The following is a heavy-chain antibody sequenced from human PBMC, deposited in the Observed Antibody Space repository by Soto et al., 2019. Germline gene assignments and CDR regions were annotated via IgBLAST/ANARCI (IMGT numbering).Heavy chain of an antibody. Sequence: SLRLSCAASGFSFVDYAMHWVRQTPGMGLEWVSGISWNSGSIGYADSVKGRFTISRDNAKNSLYLQMNSLRVEDTALYYCARGPSTVATWLDYWGQGTLVTVSS. CDR1: GFSFVDYA. CDR3: ARGPSTVATWLDY. D-gene: IGHD4-17*01. J-gene: IGHJ4*02. CDR2: ISWNSGSI. V-gene: IGHV3-9*01.